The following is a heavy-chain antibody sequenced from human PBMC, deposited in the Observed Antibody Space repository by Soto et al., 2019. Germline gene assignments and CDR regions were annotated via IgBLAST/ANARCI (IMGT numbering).Heavy chain of an antibody. V-gene: IGHV4-34*01. Sequence: SETLSLTCAVYGGSFSGYYWSWIRQPPGKGLEWIGEINHSGSTNYNPSLKSRVTISVDTSKNQFSLKLSSVTAADTAVYYCAAGDRSYYYYGMDVWGQGTTVTVSS. CDR3: AAGDRSYYYYGMDV. D-gene: IGHD3-10*01. J-gene: IGHJ6*02. CDR2: INHSGST. CDR1: GGSFSGYY.